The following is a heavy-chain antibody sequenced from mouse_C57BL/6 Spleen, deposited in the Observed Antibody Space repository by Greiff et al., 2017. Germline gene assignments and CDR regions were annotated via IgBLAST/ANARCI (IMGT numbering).Heavy chain of an antibody. J-gene: IGHJ4*01. CDR1: GYTFTSYT. D-gene: IGHD4-1*01. Sequence: VKLQESGAELARPGASVKMSCKASGYTFTSYTMHWVKQRPGQGLEWIGYIYPSSGYTKYNQKFKDKATLTADKSSSTAYMQLSSLTSEDSAVYYCARWDAGYAMGYWGQVTSVTVSS. V-gene: IGHV1-4*01. CDR2: IYPSSGYT. CDR3: ARWDAGYAMGY.